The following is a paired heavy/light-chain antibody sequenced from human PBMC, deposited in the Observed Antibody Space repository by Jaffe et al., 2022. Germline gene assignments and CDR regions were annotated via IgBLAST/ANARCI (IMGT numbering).Heavy chain of an antibody. D-gene: IGHD3-10*01. J-gene: IGHJ4*02. CDR3: ARGANYYASGSQYYFDY. V-gene: IGHV4-38-2*01. CDR1: GYSISSAYY. Sequence: QVQLQESGPGLVKPSETLSLTCAVSGYSISSAYYWGWIRQPPGKGLEWIGSIYHSRSTYYNPSLKSRVTISVDTSKNQFSLRLYSVTAADTAVYYCARGANYYASGSQYYFDYWGLGTLVTVSS. CDR2: IYHSRST.
Light chain of an antibody. J-gene: IGLJ2*01. V-gene: IGLV1-40*01. Sequence: QSVLTQPPSVSGAPGQRVTISCTGSSSNIGAGYDVHWYQQLPGTAPKLLIYANSNRPSGVPDRFSGSKSGTSASLAITGLQAEDEADYYCQSYDSSLSGSLFGGGTKLTVL. CDR2: ANS. CDR1: SSNIGAGYD. CDR3: QSYDSSLSGSL.